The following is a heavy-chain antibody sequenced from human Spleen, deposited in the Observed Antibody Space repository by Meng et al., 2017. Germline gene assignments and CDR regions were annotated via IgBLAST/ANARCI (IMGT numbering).Heavy chain of an antibody. J-gene: IGHJ4*02. V-gene: IGHV4-39*02. CDR2: IYHSGST. CDR3: ARGPTTMTHDFDY. Sequence: SETLSLTCTVSGGSINSSSYYWGWIRQPPGKGLEWIGSIYHSGSTYYNPSLKSRVTISVDTSQNNLSLKLSSVTAADSAVYYCARGPTTMTHDFDYWGQGTLVTVSS. CDR1: GGSINSSSYY. D-gene: IGHD4-17*01.